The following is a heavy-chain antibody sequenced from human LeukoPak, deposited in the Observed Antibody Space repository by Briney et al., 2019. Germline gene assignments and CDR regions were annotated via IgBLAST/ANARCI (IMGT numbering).Heavy chain of an antibody. V-gene: IGHV3-21*01. CDR3: ARDSPSSSGWYGP. D-gene: IGHD6-19*01. CDR1: GFTFTSYS. CDR2: ISSSSTYI. Sequence: GGSLRLSCAASGFTFTSYSMNWVRQAPGKGLEWVSSISSSSTYIYYADSVKGRFTISRDNAKNSLYLQMNSLTAEDTAVYYCARDSPSSSGWYGPWGQGTLVTVSS. J-gene: IGHJ4*02.